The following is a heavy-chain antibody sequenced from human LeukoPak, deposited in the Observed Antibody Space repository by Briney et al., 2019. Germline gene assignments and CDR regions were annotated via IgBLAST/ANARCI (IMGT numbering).Heavy chain of an antibody. D-gene: IGHD1-26*01. J-gene: IGHJ4*02. V-gene: IGHV4-39*01. CDR1: GDSISSSTYY. CDR3: ARHRGHGRFYPWDY. CDR2: IYSGGTT. Sequence: SGTLSLTCTVSGDSISSSTYYWGWVRQPPGKGLEWIGSIYSGGTTYYNPSLKSRVTISVDTSKNQFSLNLSSMTAADTAVFYCARHRGHGRFYPWDYWGQGILVTVSS.